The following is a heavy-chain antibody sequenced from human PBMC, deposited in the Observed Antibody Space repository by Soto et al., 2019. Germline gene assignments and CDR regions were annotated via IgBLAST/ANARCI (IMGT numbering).Heavy chain of an antibody. CDR2: ISGSGGST. CDR1: GFTFSSYA. D-gene: IGHD6-19*01. CDR3: AKDPPWAIAVAGRKSNYFDY. Sequence: GGSLRLSCAASGFTFSSYAMSWVRQAPGKGLEWVSAISGSGGSTYYADSVKGRFTISRDNSKKTLYLQMNSLRAEDTAVYYCAKDPPWAIAVAGRKSNYFDYWGQGTLVTVSS. J-gene: IGHJ4*02. V-gene: IGHV3-23*01.